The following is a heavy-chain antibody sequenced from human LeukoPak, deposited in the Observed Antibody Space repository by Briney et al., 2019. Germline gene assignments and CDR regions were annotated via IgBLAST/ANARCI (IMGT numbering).Heavy chain of an antibody. CDR2: IKSKTDGGTT. CDR1: GFTFSNAW. Sequence: GGSLRLSCAASGFTFSNAWMSWVRQAPGKGLEWVGRIKSKTDGGTTDYAAPVKGRFTISRDDSKNTLYLQTNSLKTEDTAVYYCTTLEQQLAPFDYWGQGTLVTVSS. J-gene: IGHJ4*02. D-gene: IGHD6-13*01. CDR3: TTLEQQLAPFDY. V-gene: IGHV3-15*01.